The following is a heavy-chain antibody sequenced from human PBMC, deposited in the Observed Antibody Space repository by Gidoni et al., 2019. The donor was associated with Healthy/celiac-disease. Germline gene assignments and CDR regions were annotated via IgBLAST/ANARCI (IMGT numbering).Heavy chain of an antibody. V-gene: IGHV3-30-3*01. CDR3: ARDGLVRGVMGNYYYGMDV. CDR1: GFPFSSYA. D-gene: IGHD3-10*01. Sequence: QVQLVESGGGVVQPGRSLRLSCAASGFPFSSYAMHWVRQAPGKGLEWVAVISYDGSNKYYADSVKGRFTISRDNSKNTLYLQMNSLRAEDTAVYYCARDGLVRGVMGNYYYGMDVWGQGTTVTVSS. CDR2: ISYDGSNK. J-gene: IGHJ6*02.